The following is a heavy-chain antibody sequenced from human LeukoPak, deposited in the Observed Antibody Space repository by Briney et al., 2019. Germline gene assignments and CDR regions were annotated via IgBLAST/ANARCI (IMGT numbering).Heavy chain of an antibody. D-gene: IGHD3-10*01. V-gene: IGHV4-34*01. Sequence: SETLSLTCAVYGGSFSGYYWSWIRQPPGKGLEWIGEINHSGSTNYNPSLKSRVTISVDTSKNQFSLKLSSVTAADTAVYYCARVSLWYYYGSGSYYNAWYFDYWGQGTLVTVSS. CDR1: GGSFSGYY. CDR2: INHSGST. J-gene: IGHJ4*02. CDR3: ARVSLWYYYGSGSYYNAWYFDY.